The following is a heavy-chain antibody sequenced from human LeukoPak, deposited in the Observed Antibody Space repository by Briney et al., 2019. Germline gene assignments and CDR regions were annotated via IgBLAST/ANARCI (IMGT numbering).Heavy chain of an antibody. Sequence: PGGSLRLSCAASGLAFSSQAMGWVRQAPGKGLEWVSVISDSGGITYYADSVKGRFTISRDNSKSTLFLQMNSLRAEDTAVYFCAKDARRTSGWYFFDYWGQGTLVTVSS. D-gene: IGHD6-19*01. J-gene: IGHJ4*02. CDR3: AKDARRTSGWYFFDY. CDR1: GLAFSSQA. V-gene: IGHV3-23*01. CDR2: ISDSGGIT.